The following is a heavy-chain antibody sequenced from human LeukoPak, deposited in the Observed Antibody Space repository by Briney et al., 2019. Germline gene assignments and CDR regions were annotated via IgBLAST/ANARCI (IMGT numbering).Heavy chain of an antibody. J-gene: IGHJ4*02. V-gene: IGHV1-18*01. CDR2: ISAYNGNT. CDR1: GGTFSSYA. D-gene: IGHD1-26*01. CDR3: ARARPAVSIVGATTFDY. Sequence: ASVKVSCKASGGTFSSYAISWVRQAPGQGLEWMGWISAYNGNTNYAQKLQGRVTMTTDTSTSTAYMELRSLRSDDTAVYYCARARPAVSIVGATTFDYWGQGTLVTVSS.